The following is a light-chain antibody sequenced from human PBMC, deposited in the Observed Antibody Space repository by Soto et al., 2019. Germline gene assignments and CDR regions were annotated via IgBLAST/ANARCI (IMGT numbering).Light chain of an antibody. CDR2: AAS. CDR1: QTISSS. J-gene: IGKJ1*01. Sequence: DIQMTQSPSSVSASVGDRVTISGRASQTISSSLSWYQQKPGQAPKLLIYAASHLQIGVPARFRDSGSAADFTLTISSLQPEDFATYYCQQASSFPTVLGHG. V-gene: IGKV1-12*01. CDR3: QQASSFPTV.